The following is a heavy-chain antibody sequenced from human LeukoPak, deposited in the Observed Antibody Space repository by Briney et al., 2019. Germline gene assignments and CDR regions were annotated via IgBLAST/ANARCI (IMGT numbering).Heavy chain of an antibody. CDR1: GYTLTELS. CDR3: ATAVVTPPRTDNYYYYGMDV. V-gene: IGHV1-24*01. CDR2: FDPEDGET. J-gene: IGHJ6*02. D-gene: IGHD4-23*01. Sequence: ASVKVSCKVSGYTLTELSMHWVRQAPGKGLEWMGGFDPEDGETIYAQKLQGRVTMTEDTSTDTAYMEPSSLRSEDTAVYYCATAVVTPPRTDNYYYYGMDVWGQGTTVTVSS.